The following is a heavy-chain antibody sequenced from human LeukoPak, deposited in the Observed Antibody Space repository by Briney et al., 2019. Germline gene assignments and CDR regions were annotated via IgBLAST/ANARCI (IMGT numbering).Heavy chain of an antibody. D-gene: IGHD3-16*01. V-gene: IGHV4-59*01. CDR3: ARGGPFMMGDV. CDR1: GXSISSYY. CDR2: IYYSGNT. Sequence: SETLSLTCTVSGXSISSYYWSWIRQPPGKGLEWIGYIYYSGNTNYNPSLKSRVTISVDTSKNQFSLKLSSVTAADTAVYYCARGGPFMMGDVWGQGTLVTVSS. J-gene: IGHJ4*02.